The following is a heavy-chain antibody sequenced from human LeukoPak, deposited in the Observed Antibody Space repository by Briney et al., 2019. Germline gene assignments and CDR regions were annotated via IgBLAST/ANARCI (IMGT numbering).Heavy chain of an antibody. V-gene: IGHV4-39*01. D-gene: IGHD3-16*02. J-gene: IGHJ3*02. CDR2: MYYSGST. Sequence: PSETLSLTCTVSGGSISNSSYYWGWIRQPPGKGLEWIGSMYYSGSTYYNPSLKSRATISVDTSKNQFSLKLSSVTAADTAVYYCARAPYDYVWGSYRSDAFDIWGQGTMVTVSS. CDR1: GGSISNSSYY. CDR3: ARAPYDYVWGSYRSDAFDI.